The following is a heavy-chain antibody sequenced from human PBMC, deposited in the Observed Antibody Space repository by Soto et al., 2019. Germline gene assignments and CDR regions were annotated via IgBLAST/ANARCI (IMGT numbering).Heavy chain of an antibody. Sequence: GGSLRLSCAASGFTFSSYAMSWVRQAPGKGLEWVSAISGSGGSTYYADSVKGRFTISRDNSKNTLYLQMNSLRAEDTAVYYCAKDDGSPEYQLHTGINSGYVMFLDWGQGTLVTVSS. D-gene: IGHD2-2*01. CDR1: GFTFSSYA. J-gene: IGHJ4*02. V-gene: IGHV3-23*01. CDR2: ISGSGGST. CDR3: AKDDGSPEYQLHTGINSGYVMFLD.